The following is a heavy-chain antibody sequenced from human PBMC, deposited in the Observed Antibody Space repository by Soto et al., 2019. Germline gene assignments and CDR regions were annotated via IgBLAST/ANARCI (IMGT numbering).Heavy chain of an antibody. V-gene: IGHV4-34*01. CDR1: GGSFSGYY. J-gene: IGHJ3*02. CDR3: AHQGSYYYDSSGYYDAFDI. D-gene: IGHD3-22*01. Sequence: SETLSLTCAVYGGSFSGYYWSWIRQPPGKGLEWIGEINHSGSTNYNPSLKSRVTISVDTSKNQFSLKLSSVTAADTAVYYCAHQGSYYYDSSGYYDAFDIWGQGTMVTVSS. CDR2: INHSGST.